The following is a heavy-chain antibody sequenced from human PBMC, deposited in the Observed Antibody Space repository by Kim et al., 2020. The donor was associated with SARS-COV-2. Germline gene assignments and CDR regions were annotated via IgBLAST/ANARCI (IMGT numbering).Heavy chain of an antibody. CDR3: TRDGSGSWGDY. J-gene: IGHJ4*02. Sequence: ASVKVSCKASGYTFTSYGISWVRQAPGQGLEWMGWINAYNGDTNYAQKHQGRVTLTTDTSASTAYMELRSLRSDDTAVYYCTRDGSGSWGDYWGQGTLVAVSS. D-gene: IGHD6-13*01. CDR1: GYTFTSYG. CDR2: INAYNGDT. V-gene: IGHV1-18*01.